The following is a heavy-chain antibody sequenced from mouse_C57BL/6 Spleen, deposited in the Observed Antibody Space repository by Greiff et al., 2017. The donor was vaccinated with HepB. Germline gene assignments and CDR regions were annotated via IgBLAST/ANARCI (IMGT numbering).Heavy chain of an antibody. J-gene: IGHJ1*03. Sequence: EVHLVESGGGLVQSGRSLRLSCATSGFTFSDFYMEWVRQAPGKGLEWIAASRNKANDYTTEYSASVKGRFIVSRDTSQSILYLQMNALRAEDTAIYYCARAYYYGSSYGYFDVWGTGTTVTVSS. CDR3: ARAYYYGSSYGYFDV. CDR2: SRNKANDYTT. CDR1: GFTFSDFY. D-gene: IGHD1-1*01. V-gene: IGHV7-1*01.